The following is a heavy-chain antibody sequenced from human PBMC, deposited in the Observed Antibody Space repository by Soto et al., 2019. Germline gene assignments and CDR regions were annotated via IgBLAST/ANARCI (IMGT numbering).Heavy chain of an antibody. Sequence: ASVKVSCKASGYTFTSYDINWVRQATGQGLEWMGWMNPNSGNTGYAQKFQGRVTMTRNTSISTAYMELSSLRSEDTAVYYCARPPICPWSCSSTSCYCLLHWFDPWGQGTRVTVSS. CDR2: MNPNSGNT. V-gene: IGHV1-8*01. D-gene: IGHD2-2*01. CDR3: ARPPICPWSCSSTSCYCLLHWFDP. CDR1: GYTFTSYD. J-gene: IGHJ5*02.